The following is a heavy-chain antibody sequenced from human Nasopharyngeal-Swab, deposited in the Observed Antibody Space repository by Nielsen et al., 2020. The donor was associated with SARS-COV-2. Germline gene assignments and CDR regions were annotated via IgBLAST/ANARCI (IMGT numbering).Heavy chain of an antibody. Sequence: GAALKISCKGSGYCFTSYWIGWVRQMPGKGLEWMGIIYPGDSDTRYSPSFQGQVTISADKSISTAYLQWSSLKASDTAMYYCARHYYGSGSYIDYWGQGTLVTVSS. J-gene: IGHJ4*02. V-gene: IGHV5-51*01. D-gene: IGHD3-10*01. CDR2: IYPGDSDT. CDR3: ARHYYGSGSYIDY. CDR1: GYCFTSYW.